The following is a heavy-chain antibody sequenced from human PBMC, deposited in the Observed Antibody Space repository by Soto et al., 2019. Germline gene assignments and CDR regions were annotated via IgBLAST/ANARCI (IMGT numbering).Heavy chain of an antibody. J-gene: IGHJ4*02. CDR3: AKRARDGQSSPIDH. Sequence: EVQLLESGGGLVQPGGSLRLSCAASGFSISSYAMGWVRQAPGKGLEWVSGIVGSAGSTFYAESVKGRFTISRDSSRNTLFLQMNSLRAEDTAVYHCAKRARDGQSSPIDHWGQGTLVTVSS. CDR2: IVGSAGST. D-gene: IGHD3-10*01. CDR1: GFSISSYA. V-gene: IGHV3-23*01.